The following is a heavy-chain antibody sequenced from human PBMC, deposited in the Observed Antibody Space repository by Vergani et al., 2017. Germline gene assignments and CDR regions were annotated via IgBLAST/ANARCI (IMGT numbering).Heavy chain of an antibody. V-gene: IGHV3-21*01. CDR3: ARDAKQEWLRLLGGGWFDP. CDR2: ISSSSSYI. J-gene: IGHJ5*02. Sequence: EVQLVESGGGLVKPGGSLRLSCAASGFTFSSYSMNWVRQAPGKGLEWVSSISSSSSYIYYADSVKGRFTISRDNAKNSLYLQMNSLRAEDTAVYYCARDAKQEWLRLLGGGWFDPWGQGTLVTVSS. D-gene: IGHD5-12*01. CDR1: GFTFSSYS.